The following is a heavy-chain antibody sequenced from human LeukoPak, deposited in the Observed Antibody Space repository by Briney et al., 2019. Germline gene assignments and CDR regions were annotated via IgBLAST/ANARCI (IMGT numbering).Heavy chain of an antibody. J-gene: IGHJ6*02. D-gene: IGHD3-22*01. CDR1: GFTFSNYN. Sequence: PGGSLRLSCAASGFTFSNYNMDWVRQAPGKGLEWVSYIDRSSSIIYYADSVKGRFTISRDSAKNSLDLQMNSLRDGDTAVYYCARGGSGYGDYYYFYGLDVWGQGTTVTVSS. CDR3: ARGGSGYGDYYYFYGLDV. V-gene: IGHV3-48*02. CDR2: IDRSSSII.